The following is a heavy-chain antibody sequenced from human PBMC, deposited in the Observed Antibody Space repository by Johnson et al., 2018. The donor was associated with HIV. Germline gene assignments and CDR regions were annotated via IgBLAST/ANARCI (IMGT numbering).Heavy chain of an antibody. J-gene: IGHJ3*02. CDR2: INVDGREK. V-gene: IGHV3-7*01. CDR1: GFTFSDFR. CDR3: ARGIAVSNWVDI. Sequence: VQLVESGGGLVQPGGSLRLSCTASGFTFSDFRMSWVRQAPGRGLEWVANINVDGREKYYVDSVEGRFTISRDNAKNTLYLQMNSLRAEDTAVYYCARGIAVSNWVDIWGQGTMVTVSS. D-gene: IGHD6-19*01.